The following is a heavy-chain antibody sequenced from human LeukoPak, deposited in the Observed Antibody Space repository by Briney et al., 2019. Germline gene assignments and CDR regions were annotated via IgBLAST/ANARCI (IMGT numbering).Heavy chain of an antibody. CDR2: IYYSGNT. CDR1: GGSISSANYY. CDR3: ARAGYDFPLF. D-gene: IGHD3/OR15-3a*01. V-gene: IGHV4-31*03. Sequence: SETLSLTCTVSGGSISSANYYWSWIRQHPERGLEWIGHIYYSGNTYYNPSLKSRVTMSVDTSKNQFSLKLRSVTAADTAVYFCARAGYDFPLFWGQGTLVTVSS. J-gene: IGHJ4*02.